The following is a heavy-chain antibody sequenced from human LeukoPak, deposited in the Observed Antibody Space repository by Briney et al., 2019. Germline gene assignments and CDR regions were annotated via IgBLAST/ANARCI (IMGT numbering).Heavy chain of an antibody. D-gene: IGHD1-26*01. CDR2: ISHNGTT. Sequence: NSSETLSRTCTVSGGSVSSSAYNWGWIRQPPGKGLEWIGSISHNGTTYYDPSLKSRVTISVDTSKSQFSLNLNSVTAADTAPYYCARHQGSYYAGYTFPLDNWGQGTLVTVSS. CDR3: ARHQGSYYAGYTFPLDN. CDR1: GGSVSSSAYN. V-gene: IGHV4-39*01. J-gene: IGHJ4*02.